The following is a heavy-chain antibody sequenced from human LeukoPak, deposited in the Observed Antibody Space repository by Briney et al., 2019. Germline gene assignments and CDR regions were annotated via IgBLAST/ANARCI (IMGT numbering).Heavy chain of an antibody. J-gene: IGHJ4*02. CDR1: GFTFSSYG. V-gene: IGHV3-23*01. CDR2: ISPAGDST. Sequence: GRSLRLSCAASGFTFSSYGMHWVRQAPGAGLEWVSAISPAGDSTTDADSVKGRFTISRDNSKSTLYLQMNGLTAEDTALYYCARRLVTAGITDFFDSWGQGTLVSVSS. D-gene: IGHD2-2*01. CDR3: ARRLVTAGITDFFDS.